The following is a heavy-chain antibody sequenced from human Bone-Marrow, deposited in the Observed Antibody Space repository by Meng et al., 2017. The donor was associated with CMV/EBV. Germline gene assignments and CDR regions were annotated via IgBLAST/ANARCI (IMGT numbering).Heavy chain of an antibody. Sequence: GESLKISCAASGFTFSSYAMSWVRQAPGKGLEWVSAISGSGGSTYDADSVKGRFTISRDNSKNTLYLQMNSLRAEDTAVYYCARDGSGWNDYWGQGTLVTVSS. V-gene: IGHV3-23*01. CDR2: ISGSGGST. CDR1: GFTFSSYA. CDR3: ARDGSGWNDY. J-gene: IGHJ4*02. D-gene: IGHD6-19*01.